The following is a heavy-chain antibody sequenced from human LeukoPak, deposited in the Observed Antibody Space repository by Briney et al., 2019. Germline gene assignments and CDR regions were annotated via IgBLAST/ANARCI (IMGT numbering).Heavy chain of an antibody. Sequence: PGGSLRLSCAASGFTFSSYWMSWVRQAPGKGLEWVANIKQDGSEKYYVDSVKGRFTISRDNAKNSLYLQMNSLRAEDTAVYYCARDQYSVYDYVWGSYRSYQYYFDYWGQGTLVTVSS. V-gene: IGHV3-7*01. J-gene: IGHJ4*02. CDR1: GFTFSSYW. CDR2: IKQDGSEK. D-gene: IGHD3-16*02. CDR3: ARDQYSVYDYVWGSYRSYQYYFDY.